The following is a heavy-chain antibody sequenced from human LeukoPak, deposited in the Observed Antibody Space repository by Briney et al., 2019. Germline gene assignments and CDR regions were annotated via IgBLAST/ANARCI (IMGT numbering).Heavy chain of an antibody. CDR1: GFTFSSYS. D-gene: IGHD2-15*01. CDR2: IGSSSNYI. CDR3: VRDVASPDF. J-gene: IGHJ4*02. V-gene: IGHV3-21*01. Sequence: KPGGSLRLSCAASGFTFSSYSMNWVRQAPGEGLEWVSSIGSSSNYIYYSDSVKGRFTISRDNANNSLFLQMNSLRVEDTALYYCVRDVASPDFWGQGTLVTVSS.